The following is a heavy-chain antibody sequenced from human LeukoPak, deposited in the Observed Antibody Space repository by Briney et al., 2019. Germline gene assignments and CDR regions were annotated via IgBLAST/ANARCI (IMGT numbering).Heavy chain of an antibody. CDR2: IYTSGST. V-gene: IGHV4-61*02. Sequence: SETLSLTCTVSGGSISTGSYYWSRIRQPAGKGLEGIGRIYTSGSTNYNTSLKSRVTISVDTSKNQFSLKLSSVTAADTGVYFCARERFLEWSGYYYYYYYMDVWGKGTTVTVSS. CDR3: ARERFLEWSGYYYYYYYMDV. CDR1: GGSISTGSYY. D-gene: IGHD3-3*01. J-gene: IGHJ6*03.